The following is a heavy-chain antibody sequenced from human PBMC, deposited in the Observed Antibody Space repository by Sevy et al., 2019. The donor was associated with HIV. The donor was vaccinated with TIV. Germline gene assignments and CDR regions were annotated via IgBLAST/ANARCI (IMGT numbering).Heavy chain of an antibody. CDR1: GFTPSTYG. CDR3: ARDPRMYGDYLLAYFDY. J-gene: IGHJ4*02. D-gene: IGHD2-8*01. V-gene: IGHV3-33*01. CDR2: IGYDGSNK. Sequence: GGSLRLSCAASGFTPSTYGMHWVRQAPGMGLEWVAVIGYDGSNKYYADSVRGRFTISRDNSKNTLFLQMDSLRGEDTAVYYCARDPRMYGDYLLAYFDYWGQGTLVTVSS.